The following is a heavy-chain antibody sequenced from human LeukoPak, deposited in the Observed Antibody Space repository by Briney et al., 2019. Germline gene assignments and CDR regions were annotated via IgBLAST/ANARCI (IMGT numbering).Heavy chain of an antibody. CDR1: GFTFRSYW. D-gene: IGHD3-3*01. Sequence: GGSLRLSCAASGFTFRSYWMHWVRQAPGKGLVWVSRISPDGTSKSYADSVKGRFTISRDNAKNSLCLQMNTLRAEDTAVYYCARLREIPVFGVVTKSTSYFDYWGQGTLVTVSS. V-gene: IGHV3-74*01. CDR3: ARLREIPVFGVVTKSTSYFDY. CDR2: ISPDGTSK. J-gene: IGHJ4*02.